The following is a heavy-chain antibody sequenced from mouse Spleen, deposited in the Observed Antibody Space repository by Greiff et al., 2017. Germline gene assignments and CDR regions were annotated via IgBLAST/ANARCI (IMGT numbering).Heavy chain of an antibody. V-gene: IGHV10-1*01. CDR2: IRSKSNNYAT. J-gene: IGHJ4*01. Sequence: EVKLMESGGGLVQPKGSLKLSCAASGFSFNTYAMNWVRQAPGKGLEWVARIRSKSNNYATYYADSVKDRFTISRDDSESMLYLQMNNLKTEDTAMYYCVRRTGDYWGQGTSVTVSS. CDR1: GFSFNTYA. CDR3: VRRTGDY.